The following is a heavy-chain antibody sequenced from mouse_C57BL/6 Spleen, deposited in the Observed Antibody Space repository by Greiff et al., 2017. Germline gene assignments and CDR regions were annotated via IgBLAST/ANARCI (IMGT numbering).Heavy chain of an antibody. CDR2: ISYSGST. D-gene: IGHD4-1*01. CDR1: GYSITSGYD. V-gene: IGHV3-1*01. Sequence: EVQLQQSGPGMVKPSQSLSLTCTVTGYSITSGYDWHWIRHFPGNKLEWMGYISYSGSTNYNPSLKSRISITHDTSKNHFFLKLNSVTTEDTATYYCAREGHNWAYFDYWGQGTTLTVSS. J-gene: IGHJ2*01. CDR3: AREGHNWAYFDY.